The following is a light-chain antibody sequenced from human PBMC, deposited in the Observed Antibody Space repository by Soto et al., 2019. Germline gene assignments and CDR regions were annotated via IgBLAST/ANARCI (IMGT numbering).Light chain of an antibody. CDR1: SSNIGAGYD. CDR3: QSSDSSLRGV. Sequence: QSVLTQPPSVSGAPGQRVTISCTGNSSNIGAGYDVHWYQQFPGTAPKLLIYGNNNRPSGVPDRFSGSNSGTSASLAITGLQAEDEADYYCQSSDSSLRGVFGGGTKLTVL. CDR2: GNN. V-gene: IGLV1-40*01. J-gene: IGLJ2*01.